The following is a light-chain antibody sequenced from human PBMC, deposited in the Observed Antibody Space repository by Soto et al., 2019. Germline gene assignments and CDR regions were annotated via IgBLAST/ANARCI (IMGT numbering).Light chain of an antibody. Sequence: ETVMTQSPAPLSVSLGEGATLSCRASQSVSSNLAWYQQKPGQAPRLLFSGASTRATGIPARFSGSGSATEFTLTISSLQAEDFAVYYCQEYKNWPVTFGGGTKVKIK. V-gene: IGKV3-15*01. CDR2: GAS. J-gene: IGKJ4*01. CDR1: QSVSSN. CDR3: QEYKNWPVT.